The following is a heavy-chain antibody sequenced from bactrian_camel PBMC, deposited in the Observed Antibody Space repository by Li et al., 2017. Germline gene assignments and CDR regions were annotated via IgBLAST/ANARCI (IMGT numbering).Heavy chain of an antibody. CDR2: IERHGST. CDR1: GVDDSWNA. CDR3: AADPWRPCRSAEFAY. J-gene: IGHJ6*01. Sequence: HVQLVESGGGSVQAGGSLRLSCAASGVDDSWNAMTWFRQAQGKERERVATIERHGSTSYANSAKGRFTISKDNGIRTLFLEMNNLKPEDTAMYYCAADPWRPCRSAEFAYRGQGTQVTVS. D-gene: IGHD1*01. V-gene: IGHV3S53*01.